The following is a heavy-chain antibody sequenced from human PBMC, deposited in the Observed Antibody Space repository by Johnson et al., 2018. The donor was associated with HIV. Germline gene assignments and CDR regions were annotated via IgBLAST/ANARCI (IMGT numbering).Heavy chain of an antibody. Sequence: VQLVESGGGLVQPGGSLRLSCAASGFTFSSYDMHWVRQPTGKGLEWVSSIDTTGDTYYPGSVRGRFTISRENAKNSLYLQMNNLRAEDTAVYYCARGGDGYNSRFREPFGAFDIWGQGTMVTVSS. J-gene: IGHJ3*02. CDR3: ARGGDGYNSRFREPFGAFDI. CDR2: IDTTGDT. D-gene: IGHD5-24*01. CDR1: GFTFSSYD. V-gene: IGHV3-13*01.